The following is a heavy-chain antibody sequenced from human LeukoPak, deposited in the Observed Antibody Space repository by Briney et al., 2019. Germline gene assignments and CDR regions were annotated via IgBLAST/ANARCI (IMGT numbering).Heavy chain of an antibody. CDR2: IYYSGST. CDR1: GGSISTSNYY. J-gene: IGHJ5*02. CDR3: ARGAIFGVALSNGWFDP. D-gene: IGHD3-3*01. V-gene: IGHV4-39*07. Sequence: PSETLSLTCTVSGGSISTSNYYWGWIRQPPGKGLEWIGSIYYSGSTYYNPSLKSRVTISVDTSKNQFSLELSSVTAADTAVYYCARGAIFGVALSNGWFDPWGQGTLVTVSS.